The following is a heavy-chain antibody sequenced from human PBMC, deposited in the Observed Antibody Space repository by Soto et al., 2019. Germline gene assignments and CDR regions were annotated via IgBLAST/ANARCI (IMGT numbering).Heavy chain of an antibody. CDR2: INHLGST. CDR3: ASPQYNWNNPFVY. J-gene: IGHJ4*02. V-gene: IGHV4-34*01. D-gene: IGHD1-20*01. CDR1: GGSLSGHY. Sequence: SETLSLTCAVYGGSLSGHYWSWLRKPPGKGLEWIGEINHLGSTDYNPSLRSRVTLSVDRSKNQFSLRLTSVTAADTAVYYCASPQYNWNNPFVYWGQGTLVTVSS.